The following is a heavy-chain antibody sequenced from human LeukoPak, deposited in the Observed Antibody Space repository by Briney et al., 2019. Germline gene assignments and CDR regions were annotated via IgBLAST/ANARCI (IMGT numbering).Heavy chain of an antibody. CDR2: ISGSGGST. V-gene: IGHV3-23*01. J-gene: IGHJ4*02. CDR3: AKDGDRGGSRYLCSPHDY. CDR1: GFTFSSYA. Sequence: PGGSLRLSCAASGFTFSSYAMSWVRQAPGKGLEWVSAISGSGGSTYYADSVKGRFTISRDNSKNTLYLQMNSLRAEDTAVYYCAKDGDRGGSRYLCSPHDYWGQGTLVTVSS. D-gene: IGHD2-15*01.